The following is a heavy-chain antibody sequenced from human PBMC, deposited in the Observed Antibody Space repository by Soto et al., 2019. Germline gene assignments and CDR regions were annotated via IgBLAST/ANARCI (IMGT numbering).Heavy chain of an antibody. Sequence: GGSLRLSCAASGFTFSSYGMHWVRQAPGKGLEWVAVIWYDGSNKYYADSVKGRFTISRDNSKNTLYLQMNSLRAEDTAVYYCAGEGYCSSTSCSNSFYYYYYYMDVWGKGTTVTVSS. J-gene: IGHJ6*03. D-gene: IGHD2-2*01. CDR1: GFTFSSYG. CDR2: IWYDGSNK. V-gene: IGHV3-33*01. CDR3: AGEGYCSSTSCSNSFYYYYYYMDV.